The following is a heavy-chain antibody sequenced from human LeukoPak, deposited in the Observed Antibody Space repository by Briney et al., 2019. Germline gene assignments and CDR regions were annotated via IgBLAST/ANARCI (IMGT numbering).Heavy chain of an antibody. CDR3: ARQIRYTYDPNWFHP. V-gene: IGHV4-39*01. J-gene: IGHJ5*02. CDR2: IYYSGNT. CDR1: GDSIAATSYY. D-gene: IGHD5-12*01. Sequence: SETLSLTCSVSGDSIAATSYYWAWIRQPPGKGLEWIGSIYYSGNTNYDPSLQSRVTISVDMSKNQFSLSLSSVTAADTAVYYCARQIRYTYDPNWFHPWGQGTLVTVSS.